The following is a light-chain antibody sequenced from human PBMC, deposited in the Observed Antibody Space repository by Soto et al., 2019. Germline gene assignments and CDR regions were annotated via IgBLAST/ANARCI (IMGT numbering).Light chain of an antibody. CDR1: SSDVGSYDL. CDR2: EGT. J-gene: IGLJ1*01. Sequence: QSVLTQPASVSGSPGQSITISCTGSSSDVGSYDLVSWYQQHPGKAPKLIIYEGTKRPSGVSNRFSGSKSGNTASLTLSGLPAEGEAYYYCSSYAGYTTPYVFGSGTKLTVL. V-gene: IGLV2-23*01. CDR3: SSYAGYTTPYV.